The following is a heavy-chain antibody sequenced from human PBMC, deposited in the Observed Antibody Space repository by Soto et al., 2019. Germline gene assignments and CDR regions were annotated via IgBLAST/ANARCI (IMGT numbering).Heavy chain of an antibody. CDR3: AHRGADYPYFDY. J-gene: IGHJ4*02. V-gene: IGHV2-5*01. D-gene: IGHD4-17*01. CDR1: GFSLRTSCLA. CDR2: IYWNDDK. Sequence: SGPTLVNPTQTLTLTCTFSGFSLRTSCLAVDWIRQPPGKALEWLGLIYWNDDKYYSPSLKTRLTITKDNSNSQVVLTMANLDPVDTATYVCAHRGADYPYFDYWGQGILVTVSS.